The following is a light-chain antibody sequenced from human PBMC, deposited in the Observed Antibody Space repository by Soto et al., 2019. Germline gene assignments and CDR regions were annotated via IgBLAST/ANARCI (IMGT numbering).Light chain of an antibody. J-gene: IGKJ5*01. CDR3: QQCHATPLT. V-gene: IGKV1-39*01. Sequence: IQMTQGPSFLSACVGYRVAVAFRSSHAIINYLNWYQQKPGKAPNLLIFGAKTLQSGVPSRFSGSGYGTDFTLTITTLQPEDVGIYYCQQCHATPLTFGQGTRLEIK. CDR2: GAK. CDR1: HAIINY.